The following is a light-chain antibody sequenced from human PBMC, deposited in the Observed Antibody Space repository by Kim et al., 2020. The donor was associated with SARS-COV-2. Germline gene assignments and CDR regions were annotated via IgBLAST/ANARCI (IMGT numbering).Light chain of an antibody. CDR1: SLRSYY. CDR3: NSRDSSGNHLGV. V-gene: IGLV3-19*01. CDR2: GKN. J-gene: IGLJ3*02. Sequence: SSELTQDPAVSVALGQTVRITCQGDSLRSYYASWYQQKPGQAPVLVIYGKNNRPSGIPDRFSCSSSGNTASLTITGAQAEDEADYYCNSRDSSGNHLGVFGGVTKLTVL.